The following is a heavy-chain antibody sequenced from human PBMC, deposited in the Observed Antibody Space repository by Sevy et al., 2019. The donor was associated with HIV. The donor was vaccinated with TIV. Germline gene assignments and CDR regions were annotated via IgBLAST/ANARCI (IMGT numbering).Heavy chain of an antibody. J-gene: IGHJ6*02. Sequence: GGSLRLSCAASGFTFNYAWMSWVRQAPGKGLEWVGGIKSQTDGGTADYAAHVKGRFTISRDDSENTLYLQMNGLKTEDTAVYYCASVVKNDFWDGHVNYYGLDVWSQGTTVTVSS. V-gene: IGHV3-15*01. CDR2: IKSQTDGGTA. CDR1: GFTFNYAW. D-gene: IGHD3-3*01. CDR3: ASVVKNDFWDGHVNYYGLDV.